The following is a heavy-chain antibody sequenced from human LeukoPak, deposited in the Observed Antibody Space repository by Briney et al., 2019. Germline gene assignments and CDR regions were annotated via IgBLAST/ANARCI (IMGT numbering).Heavy chain of an antibody. CDR2: ISYDGSYR. D-gene: IGHD2-2*01. V-gene: IGHV3-30*04. Sequence: GGSLRLSCVASGFTDYAIHWVRQAPGKVLEWVAVISYDGSYRYYADSVKGRFTISRDNAKNSLYLQMNSLRAEDTAVYYCASSSTFSLYYFDYWGQGTLVTVSS. CDR1: GFTDYA. J-gene: IGHJ4*02. CDR3: ASSSTFSLYYFDY.